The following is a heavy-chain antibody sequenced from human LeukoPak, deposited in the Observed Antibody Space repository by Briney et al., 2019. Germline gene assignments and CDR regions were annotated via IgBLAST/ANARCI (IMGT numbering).Heavy chain of an antibody. CDR2: ISYDGSNK. V-gene: IGHV3-30*03. CDR3: ARDGSGIFIQYFYNGMDV. D-gene: IGHD3-9*01. Sequence: GGSLRLSCAASGFTFSSYGMHWVRQAPGKGLEWVAVISYDGSNKHYADSVKGRFTISRDNSKNTLYLQMNSLRAEDTAVYYCARDGSGIFIQYFYNGMDVWGQGTTVTVSS. J-gene: IGHJ6*02. CDR1: GFTFSSYG.